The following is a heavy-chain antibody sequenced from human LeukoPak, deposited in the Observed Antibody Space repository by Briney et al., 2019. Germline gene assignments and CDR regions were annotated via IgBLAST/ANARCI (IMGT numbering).Heavy chain of an antibody. J-gene: IGHJ6*02. D-gene: IGHD3-10*01. V-gene: IGHV3-9*02. CDR3: AKSTGLYFYGVDV. CDR1: GFTSDNFG. CDR2: ISWNSNNI. Sequence: GGSLRHSCSASGFTSDNFGMYWLRQAPGRGLERVTAISWNSNNIAYADSVKGRFTLSRDNAKNSLYLQMNSLRTEDTALYYCAKSTGLYFYGVDVWGQGTTVTVSS.